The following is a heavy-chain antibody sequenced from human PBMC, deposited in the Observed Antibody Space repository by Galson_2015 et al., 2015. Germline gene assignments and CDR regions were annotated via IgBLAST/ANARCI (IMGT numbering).Heavy chain of an antibody. CDR1: GYTFPNSF. J-gene: IGHJ4*02. V-gene: IGHV1-46*04. CDR3: ARELGGTYYFDY. D-gene: IGHD3-10*01. CDR2: ITPSGAAT. Sequence: SVKVSCKASGYTFPNSFIQWVRQAPGQGLEWVGAITPSGAATFYAQKLQGRVTMTRDTPTSTVYVELSSLGSEDTAVYYCARELGGTYYFDYWGRGTLVTVSS.